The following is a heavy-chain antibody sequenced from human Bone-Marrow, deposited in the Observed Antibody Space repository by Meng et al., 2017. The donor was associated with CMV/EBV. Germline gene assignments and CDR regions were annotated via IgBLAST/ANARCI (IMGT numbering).Heavy chain of an antibody. Sequence: SVKVSCKASGGTFSDFSFNWVRQAPGQGLEWMGRIIPILDITNYEQKFQGRVTITADKSTSTAYMVLSSLRSEDTAVYYCAICSSTSCYAYWGQGTRVNGAS. CDR2: IIPILDIT. D-gene: IGHD2-2*01. CDR3: AICSSTSCYAY. V-gene: IGHV1-69*02. J-gene: IGHJ4*02. CDR1: GGTFSDFS.